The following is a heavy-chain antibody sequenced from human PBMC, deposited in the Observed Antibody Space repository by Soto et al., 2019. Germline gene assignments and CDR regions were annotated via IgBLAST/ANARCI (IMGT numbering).Heavy chain of an antibody. D-gene: IGHD6-13*01. CDR2: TSHDEKNK. Sequence: GGSLRLSCAGSGFTFSNYGMFWVRQAPGKGLEWVAFTSHDEKNKYYADSVKGRFTISRDNSKNTLYLQMNSLRAEDTAVYYCAKDESSSWYISPLPFDYWGQGTLVTVSS. V-gene: IGHV3-30*18. CDR3: AKDESSSWYISPLPFDY. J-gene: IGHJ4*02. CDR1: GFTFSNYG.